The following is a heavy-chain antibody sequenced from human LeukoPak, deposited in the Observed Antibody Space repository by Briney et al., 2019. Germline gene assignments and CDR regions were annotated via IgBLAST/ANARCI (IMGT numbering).Heavy chain of an antibody. V-gene: IGHV3-33*01. CDR1: GFTFSSYG. CDR3: AREALMKYYFDY. D-gene: IGHD2-8*01. CDR2: IWYDGSNK. J-gene: IGHJ4*02. Sequence: GSLILSCAASGFTFSSYGMHWVRQAPGKGLEWVAVIWYDGSNKYYADSVKGRFTISRDNSKNTLYLQMNSLRAEDTAVYYCAREALMKYYFDYWGQGTLVTVSS.